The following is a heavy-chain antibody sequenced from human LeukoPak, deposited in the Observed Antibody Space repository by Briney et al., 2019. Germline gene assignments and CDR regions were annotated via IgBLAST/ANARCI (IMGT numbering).Heavy chain of an antibody. V-gene: IGHV1-2*02. J-gene: IGHJ4*02. CDR3: AINILGATTYDY. Sequence: ASVKVSCKASGYRFTGRYIHWVRQAPGQGLEWMGWINPNSRGTNYAQKFQGRVTMTSDTSISTAYVELTSLRFDDTALYYCAINILGATTYDYWGQGTLVTVSS. CDR2: INPNSRGT. D-gene: IGHD1-26*01. CDR1: GYRFTGRY.